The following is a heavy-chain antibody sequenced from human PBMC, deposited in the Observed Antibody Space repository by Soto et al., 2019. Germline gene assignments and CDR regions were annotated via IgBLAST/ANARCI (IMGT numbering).Heavy chain of an antibody. D-gene: IGHD2-8*02. V-gene: IGHV4-31*03. CDR1: GGSFSSGGYY. CDR2: IYYSGST. J-gene: IGHJ4*02. Sequence: QLQLQESGPGLVKPSQTLSLACTVSGGSFSSGGYYWSWIRQLPGKGLEWIGYIYYSGSTYYNPSPKSRFTISLDTSKNHFSPKLSSVTAADTAVYYCARATSFSGHHGYWGQGTLVTASS. CDR3: ARATSFSGHHGY.